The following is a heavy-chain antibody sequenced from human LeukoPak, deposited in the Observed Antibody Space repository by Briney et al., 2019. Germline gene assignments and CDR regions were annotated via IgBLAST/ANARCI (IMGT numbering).Heavy chain of an antibody. CDR1: GFTFSNYA. CDR2: ISGGGNST. Sequence: PGGSLRLSCAASGFTFSNYAMSWVRQAPGKGLEWVSAISGGGNSTYYADSVKGRFTISRDNSKNTLFLQMNSLRAEDTAVYYCAKARAVVGVAATNYWGQGTLVTVSS. J-gene: IGHJ4*02. D-gene: IGHD2-15*01. V-gene: IGHV3-23*01. CDR3: AKARAVVGVAATNY.